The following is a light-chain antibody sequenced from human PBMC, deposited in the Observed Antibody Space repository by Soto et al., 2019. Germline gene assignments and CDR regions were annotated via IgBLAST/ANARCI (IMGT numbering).Light chain of an antibody. CDR1: SGDFGNYNY. CDR3: NSYTNTISLPV. V-gene: IGLV2-14*03. CDR2: GVT. Sequence: QSALTQPASVSGSPGQSITISCTGASGDFGNYNYVSWYQQHPGKAPQLLIYGVTNRPSGVSNRFSGSKSGNTASLTISGLQADDEAEYYCNSYTNTISLPVFGPGTNVTVL. J-gene: IGLJ1*01.